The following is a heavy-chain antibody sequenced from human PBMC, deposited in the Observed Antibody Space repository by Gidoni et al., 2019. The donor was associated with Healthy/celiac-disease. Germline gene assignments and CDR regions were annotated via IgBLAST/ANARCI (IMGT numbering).Heavy chain of an antibody. D-gene: IGHD2-8*01. CDR2: ISSSGSTI. Sequence: EVQLVESGGGLVQPGGSLRLYCAASGFTFSSYEMNWVRQAPGKGLEWVSYISSSGSTIYYADSVKGRFTISRDNAKNSLYLQMNSLRAEDTAVYYCARVDEWRFFDYWGQGTLVTVSS. CDR3: ARVDEWRFFDY. CDR1: GFTFSSYE. V-gene: IGHV3-48*03. J-gene: IGHJ4*02.